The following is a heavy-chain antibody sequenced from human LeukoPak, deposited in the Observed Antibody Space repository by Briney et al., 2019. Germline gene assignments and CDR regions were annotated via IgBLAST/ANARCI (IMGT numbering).Heavy chain of an antibody. J-gene: IGHJ4*02. Sequence: GGSLRLSCAASGFTFSSYAMHWVRQAPGKGLEYVSAISSNGGSTYYANSVKGRFTISRDNSKNTLYLQMGSLRAEDMAVYYCARDLRAIAAAGTIDYWGQGTLVTVSS. CDR1: GFTFSSYA. CDR3: ARDLRAIAAAGTIDY. D-gene: IGHD6-13*01. V-gene: IGHV3-64*01. CDR2: ISSNGGST.